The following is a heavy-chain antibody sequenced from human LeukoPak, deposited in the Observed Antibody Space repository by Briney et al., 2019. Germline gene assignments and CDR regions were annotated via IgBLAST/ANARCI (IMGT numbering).Heavy chain of an antibody. V-gene: IGHV3-7*01. J-gene: IGHJ4*02. D-gene: IGHD3-3*01. CDR1: GFTFSSYW. CDR2: IKQDGSEK. Sequence: GGSLSLSCAASGFTFSSYWMSWVRQAPGKGLEWVANIKQDGSEKYYVDSVKGRFTISRDNAKNSLYLQMNSLRAEDTAVYYCARDRPYYDFWSGYYFYWGQGTLVTISS. CDR3: ARDRPYYDFWSGYYFY.